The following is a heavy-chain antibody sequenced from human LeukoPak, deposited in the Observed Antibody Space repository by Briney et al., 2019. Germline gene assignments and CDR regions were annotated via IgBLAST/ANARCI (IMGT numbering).Heavy chain of an antibody. CDR2: IIPIFGTA. V-gene: IGHV1-69*13. D-gene: IGHD3-10*01. J-gene: IGHJ4*02. CDR3: AREWVEYYYGSGSPRVLDY. CDR1: GGTFSSYA. Sequence: SVKVSCKASGGTFSSYAISWVRQAPGQGLEWMGGIIPIFGTANYAQKFQGRVTITADESTSTAYMELRSLRSDDTAVYYCAREWVEYYYGSGSPRVLDYWGQGTLVTVSS.